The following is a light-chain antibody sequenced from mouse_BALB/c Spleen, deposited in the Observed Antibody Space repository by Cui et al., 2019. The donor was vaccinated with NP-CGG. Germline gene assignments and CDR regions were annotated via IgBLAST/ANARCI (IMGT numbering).Light chain of an antibody. CDR2: GTN. Sequence: QVVVTPESALTTSPGETVTLTCRSSTGAVTTSNYANWVQEKPDHLFTGLIGGTNNRAPGGPARFSGSLIGDKAALTITGTQTEDEAIYFCALWYSNHWVFGGGTKLTVL. CDR1: TGAVTTSNY. V-gene: IGLV1*01. J-gene: IGLJ1*01. CDR3: ALWYSNHWV.